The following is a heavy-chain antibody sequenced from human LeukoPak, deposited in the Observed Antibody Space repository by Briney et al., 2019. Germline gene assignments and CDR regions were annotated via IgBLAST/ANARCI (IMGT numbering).Heavy chain of an antibody. J-gene: IGHJ1*01. V-gene: IGHV3-23*01. Sequence: GGSLRLSCAASGFTFSSYAMSWVRQAPGKGLEWVSAMSGSGDSTYYADSVKGRFTISRDNSKNTLYLQMNSLRAEDTAIYYCAKDQRTVGGCRGDCPFQHWGQGTLVTVSS. CDR2: MSGSGDST. CDR3: AKDQRTVGGCRGDCPFQH. D-gene: IGHD2-21*02. CDR1: GFTFSSYA.